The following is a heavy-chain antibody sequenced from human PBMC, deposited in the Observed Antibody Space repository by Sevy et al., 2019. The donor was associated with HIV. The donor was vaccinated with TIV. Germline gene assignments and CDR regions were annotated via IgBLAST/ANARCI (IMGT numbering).Heavy chain of an antibody. V-gene: IGHV4-4*07. CDR2: IYTSGST. CDR1: GGSISSYY. CDR3: ARDRTVGDYDFWSGPSAGGMDV. D-gene: IGHD3-3*01. J-gene: IGHJ6*02. Sequence: SETLSLTCTVSGGSISSYYWSWIRQPAGKGLEWIGRIYTSGSTNYNPSLKSRVTMSVDTSKNQFSLKLGSVTAADTAVYYCARDRTVGDYDFWSGPSAGGMDVWGQGTTVTVSS.